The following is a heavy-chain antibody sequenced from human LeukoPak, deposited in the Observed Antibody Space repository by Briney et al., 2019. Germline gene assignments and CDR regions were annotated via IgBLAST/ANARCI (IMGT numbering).Heavy chain of an antibody. D-gene: IGHD5-24*01. CDR3: ARDARPRDGGLVPYYFDS. J-gene: IGHJ4*02. V-gene: IGHV4-4*07. Sequence: SETLSLTCTVSGGSIGIYYWSWIRQPAGKGLEWIGHIYISGRTNYNSSLKSRVTMSVDTSKNQFSLKLSSVTAADTAVYYCARDARPRDGGLVPYYFDSWGQGTLVTVSS. CDR2: IYISGRT. CDR1: GGSIGIYY.